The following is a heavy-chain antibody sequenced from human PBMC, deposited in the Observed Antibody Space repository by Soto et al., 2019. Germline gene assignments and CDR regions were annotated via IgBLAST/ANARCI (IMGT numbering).Heavy chain of an antibody. Sequence: QITLKESGPTLVKPTQTLTLTCSFSGFSLSTRGVGVGWIRQPPGKALEWLALMFWDDDKWYSPSLRSRLTISDDTSKNQLVLTMPNMDPVDTATYYCAHRSRGYAYYFDQWGQGTLVTVSS. J-gene: IGHJ4*02. CDR1: GFSLSTRGVG. D-gene: IGHD5-12*01. CDR3: AHRSRGYAYYFDQ. V-gene: IGHV2-5*02. CDR2: MFWDDDK.